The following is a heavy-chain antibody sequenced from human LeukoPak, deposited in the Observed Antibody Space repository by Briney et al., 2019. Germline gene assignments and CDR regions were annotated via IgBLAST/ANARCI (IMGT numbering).Heavy chain of an antibody. D-gene: IGHD6-19*01. CDR2: INHSGST. V-gene: IGHV4-34*01. Sequence: KASETLSLTCAVYGGSFSGYYWSWIRQPPGKGLEWIGEINHSGSTNYNTSLKSRVTISVDTSKNQFSLKLSSVTAADTAVYYCARFQGIAVADPYNWFDPWGQGTLVTVSS. J-gene: IGHJ5*02. CDR3: ARFQGIAVADPYNWFDP. CDR1: GGSFSGYY.